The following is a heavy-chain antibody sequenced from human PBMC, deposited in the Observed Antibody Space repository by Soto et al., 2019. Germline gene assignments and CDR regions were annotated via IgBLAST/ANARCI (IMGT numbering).Heavy chain of an antibody. J-gene: IGHJ6*02. CDR2: LFYTGNT. Sequence: PSETLSLTCLVSGGSISSPNYYWAWIRQSPGKGLEWIGSLFYTGNTYYNPSLKSRVTISVDTSKNQFSLRLSSVTAADTAVYYRAKQGLEYNYYGIDMWGPGTTVTVSS. CDR1: GGSISSPNYY. V-gene: IGHV4-39*01. CDR3: AKQGLEYNYYGIDM.